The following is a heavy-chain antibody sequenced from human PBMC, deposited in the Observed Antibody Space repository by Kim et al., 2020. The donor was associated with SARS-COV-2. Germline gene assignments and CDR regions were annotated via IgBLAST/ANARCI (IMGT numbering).Heavy chain of an antibody. CDR2: GSGGST. Sequence: GSGGSTYYADSVKGRFTISRDNSKNTLYLQMNSLRSEDTAVYYCAKDGGYWGQGTLVTVSS. CDR3: AKDGGY. D-gene: IGHD3-16*01. J-gene: IGHJ4*02. V-gene: IGHV3-23*01.